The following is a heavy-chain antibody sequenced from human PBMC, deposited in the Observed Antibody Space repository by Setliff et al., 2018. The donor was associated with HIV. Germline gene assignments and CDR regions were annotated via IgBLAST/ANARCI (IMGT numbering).Heavy chain of an antibody. CDR1: GFTFSAYS. J-gene: IGHJ4*02. V-gene: IGHV3-21*06. CDR2: ISTSGNFI. D-gene: IGHD4-17*01. Sequence: LRLSCAASGFTFSAYSMNWVRQVPGKGLEWVSCISTSGNFIYYADSVKGRFTVSRDDAKNSLYLQMNSLRAGDTAVYYCLRGGSFGDIPNCWGQGTLVTVSS. CDR3: LRGGSFGDIPNC.